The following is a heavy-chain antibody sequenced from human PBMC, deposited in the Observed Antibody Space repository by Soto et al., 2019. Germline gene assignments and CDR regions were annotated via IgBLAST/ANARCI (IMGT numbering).Heavy chain of an antibody. D-gene: IGHD4-4*01. CDR1: GYTFTGYY. CDR3: ARDKGYSNPWSCYYMDV. Sequence: ASVKVSCKASGYTFTGYYMHWVRQAPGQGLEWMGWINPNSGGTNYAQKFQGWVTMTRDTSISTAYMELSRLRSDDTAVYYCARDKGYSNPWSCYYMDVWGKGTTVTVSS. CDR2: INPNSGGT. J-gene: IGHJ6*03. V-gene: IGHV1-2*04.